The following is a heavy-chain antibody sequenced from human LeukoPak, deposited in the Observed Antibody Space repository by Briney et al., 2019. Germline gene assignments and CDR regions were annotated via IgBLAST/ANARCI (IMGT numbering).Heavy chain of an antibody. CDR2: ISSSSRTM. V-gene: IGHV3-48*04. CDR1: GSTSSSYS. Sequence: GGPLRPSCVASGSTSSSYSMNGVRRVPGKGRGWGSYISSSSRTMYYADSVKGRFTISRDNAKNSLYLQMNSLRAEDTAVYYCARDSSRWSTFEYWGQGTLVTVSS. CDR3: ARDSSRWSTFEY. D-gene: IGHD6-13*01. J-gene: IGHJ4*02.